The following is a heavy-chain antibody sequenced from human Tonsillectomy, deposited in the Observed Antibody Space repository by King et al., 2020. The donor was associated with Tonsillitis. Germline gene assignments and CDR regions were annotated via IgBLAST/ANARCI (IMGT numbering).Heavy chain of an antibody. CDR3: ATDYVIGGGDCFDPNYYGMDG. V-gene: IGHV1-2*02. J-gene: IGHJ6*02. CDR2: IYPNIGGT. Sequence: QLVQSGAEVKKPGASVKVSCKASGYTFTGYYIHWVRHAPGQGREWMGWIYPNIGGTNYAQKFQGRVTMTSDTYISTAYMELSGLRSDETAMDYCATDYVIGGGDCFDPNYYGMDGWGQGTTVTVSS. D-gene: IGHD2-21*02. CDR1: GYTFTGYY.